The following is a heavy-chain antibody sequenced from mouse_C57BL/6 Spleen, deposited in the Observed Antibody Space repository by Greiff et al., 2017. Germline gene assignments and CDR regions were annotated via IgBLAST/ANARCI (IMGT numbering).Heavy chain of an antibody. CDR1: GYTFTSYW. CDR2: IYPGSGST. D-gene: IGHD1-1*01. Sequence: QVQLQQPGAELVKPGASVKMSCKASGYTFTSYWITWVKQRPGQGLEWIGDIYPGSGSTNYNEKFKGKATLTVDKSSSTAYMQLNSLTSEDSAVYYCALSYGSSPYYLDYWGQGTSVTVSS. CDR3: ALSYGSSPYYLDY. V-gene: IGHV1-55*01. J-gene: IGHJ2*02.